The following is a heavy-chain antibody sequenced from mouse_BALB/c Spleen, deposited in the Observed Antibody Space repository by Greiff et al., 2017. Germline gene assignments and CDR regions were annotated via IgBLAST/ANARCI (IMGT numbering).Heavy chain of an antibody. CDR1: GFNIKDYY. CDR3: ARSRYDYAMDY. V-gene: IGHV14-4*02. CDR2: IDPENGDT. J-gene: IGHJ4*01. D-gene: IGHD2-12*01. Sequence: VQLQQSGAELVRSGASVKLSCTASGFNIKDYYMHWVKQRPEQGLEWIGWIDPENGDTEYAPKFQGKATMTADTSSNTAYLQLSSLTSEDSAVYYCARSRYDYAMDYWGQGTSDTVSS.